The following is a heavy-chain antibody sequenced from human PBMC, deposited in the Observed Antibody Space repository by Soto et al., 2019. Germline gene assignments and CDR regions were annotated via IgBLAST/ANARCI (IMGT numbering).Heavy chain of an antibody. D-gene: IGHD4-17*01. CDR2: ISGADGNT. CDR1: GYIFTNYA. CDR3: ARDRTTSSTRRFDY. Sequence: QVQLVQSGAEVKKPGASVKVSCKASGYIFTNYAIHWVRQAPGQRLEWMGWISGADGNTRYSPKFQGRLHISTDTSASTSYMELSSLRSEDTAVFYCARDRTTSSTRRFDYWGQGTLVTVSS. V-gene: IGHV1-3*01. J-gene: IGHJ4*02.